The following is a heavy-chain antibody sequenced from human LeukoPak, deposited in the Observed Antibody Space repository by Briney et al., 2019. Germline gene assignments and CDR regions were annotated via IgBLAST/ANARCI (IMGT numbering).Heavy chain of an antibody. D-gene: IGHD1-14*01. CDR2: INPNSGGT. J-gene: IGHJ3*02. V-gene: IGHV1-2*04. CDR1: GYTFTGYY. Sequence: GASVKVSCKASGYTFTGYYMHWVRQAPGQGLEWMGWINPNSGGTNYAQKFQGWVTMTRDTSISTAYVELSSLRSDDTAVYYCARLSRAWDQHPGHNAYDIWGQGTMVTVSS. CDR3: ARLSRAWDQHPGHNAYDI.